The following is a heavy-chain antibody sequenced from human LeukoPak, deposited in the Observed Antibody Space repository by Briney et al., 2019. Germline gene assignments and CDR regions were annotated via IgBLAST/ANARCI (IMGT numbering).Heavy chain of an antibody. CDR1: GGSISSYY. V-gene: IGHV4-59*01. Sequence: SETLSLTCTVSGGSISSYYWSWIRQPPGKGLKGFGYIYYSGSTNYNTPPKSRVTISVDTSKNQFSLKLSSVTAADTAVYCCARRSDYGGPEAYIWGQGTMVTVSS. CDR2: IYYSGST. CDR3: ARRSDYGGPEAYI. J-gene: IGHJ3*02. D-gene: IGHD4-23*01.